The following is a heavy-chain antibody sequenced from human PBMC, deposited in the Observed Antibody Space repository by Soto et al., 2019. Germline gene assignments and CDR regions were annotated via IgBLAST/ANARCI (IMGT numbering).Heavy chain of an antibody. CDR2: ISGSGGST. CDR3: AKDPLRIDAALGCFDP. J-gene: IGHJ5*02. D-gene: IGHD2-15*01. V-gene: IGHV3-23*01. Sequence: GGSLRLSCAASGFTFSSYAMSWVRQAPGKGLEWVSAISGSGGSTYYADSVKGRFTISRDNSKNTLYLQMNSLRAEDTAVYYCAKDPLRIDAALGCFDPWGQGTLVTVSS. CDR1: GFTFSSYA.